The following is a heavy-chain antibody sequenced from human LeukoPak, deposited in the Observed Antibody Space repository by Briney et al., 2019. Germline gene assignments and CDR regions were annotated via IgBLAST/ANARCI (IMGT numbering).Heavy chain of an antibody. Sequence: SETLSLTCTVSGGSISSYYWSWIRQSPGKGLEWIGYIYYGGSTNYNPSLKSRVTISVDTSKNQFSLRLTSVTAADTAVYYCARDGGYYFDYWGQGTLVTVSS. CDR3: ARDGGYYFDY. V-gene: IGHV4-59*01. D-gene: IGHD3-16*01. CDR1: GGSISSYY. CDR2: IYYGGST. J-gene: IGHJ4*02.